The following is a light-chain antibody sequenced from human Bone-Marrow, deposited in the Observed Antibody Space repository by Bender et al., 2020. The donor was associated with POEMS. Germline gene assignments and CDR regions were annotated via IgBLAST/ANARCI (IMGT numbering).Light chain of an antibody. J-gene: IGLJ3*02. CDR2: ANR. Sequence: QSVLTQPPSLSGAPGQRVTISCTGTMSNIGADYDVNWYQQFPGTAPKLLIYANRNRPSGVPDRFSGSKSGTSASLAITVLQAEDEADYYGQSYDSSLSGSVFGGGTKLTVL. CDR1: MSNIGADYD. CDR3: QSYDSSLSGSV. V-gene: IGLV1-40*01.